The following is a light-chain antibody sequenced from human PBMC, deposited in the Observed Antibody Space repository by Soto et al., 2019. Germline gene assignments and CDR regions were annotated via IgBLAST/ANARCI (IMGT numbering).Light chain of an antibody. CDR1: RLDIAPYSY. J-gene: IGLJ1*01. CDR3: SSYTNSTNYV. Sequence: QSALTQPASVSGSPGQSLTISCTGTRLDIAPYSYVSWYQQHPGKAPNLIIYEVSYRPSGISNRFSGSNSGNTATLTISGLQAEDEADYYCSSYTNSTNYVFGTGTKGTVL. V-gene: IGLV2-14*01. CDR2: EVS.